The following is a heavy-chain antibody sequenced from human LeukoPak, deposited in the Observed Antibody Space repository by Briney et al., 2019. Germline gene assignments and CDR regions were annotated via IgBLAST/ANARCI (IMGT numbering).Heavy chain of an antibody. CDR2: ISAYNGNT. V-gene: IGHV1-18*01. CDR3: ARGVYCTNGVCPFDY. J-gene: IGHJ4*02. D-gene: IGHD2-8*01. CDR1: GGTFSSYA. Sequence: AASVKVSCKASGGTFSSYAISWVRQAPGQGLEWMGWISAYNGNTNYAQKLQGRVTMTTDTSTSTAYMELRSLRSDDTAVYYCARGVYCTNGVCPFDYWGQGTLVTVSS.